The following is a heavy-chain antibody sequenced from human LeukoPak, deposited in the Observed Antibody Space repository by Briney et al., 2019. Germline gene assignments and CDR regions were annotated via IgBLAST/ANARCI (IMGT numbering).Heavy chain of an antibody. V-gene: IGHV4-61*02. D-gene: IGHD6-13*01. Sequence: SQTLSLTCTVSGGSISSGSYYWSRIRQPAGKGLEWIGRIYTSGSTNYNPSLKSRVTISVDTSKNQFSLKLSSVTAADTAVYYCARDSSSWHYSRFDPWGQGTLVTVSS. CDR3: ARDSSSWHYSRFDP. CDR2: IYTSGST. J-gene: IGHJ5*02. CDR1: GGSISSGSYY.